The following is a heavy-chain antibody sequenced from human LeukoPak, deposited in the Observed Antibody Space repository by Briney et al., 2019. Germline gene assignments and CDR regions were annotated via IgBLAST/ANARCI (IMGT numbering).Heavy chain of an antibody. V-gene: IGHV4-34*01. D-gene: IGHD3-22*01. J-gene: IGHJ1*01. Sequence: SETLSLTCAVYGGSFSGYYWSWIRQPPGKGLEWIGEINHSGSTNYNPSLKSRVTISVDTSKNQFSLKLSSVTAADTAVYYCARGRHDSSGYYLKYFQHWGQGTLVTVSS. CDR1: GGSFSGYY. CDR2: INHSGST. CDR3: ARGRHDSSGYYLKYFQH.